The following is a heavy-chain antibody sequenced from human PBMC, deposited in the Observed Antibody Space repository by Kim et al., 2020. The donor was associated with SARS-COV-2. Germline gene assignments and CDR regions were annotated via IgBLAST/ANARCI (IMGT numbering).Heavy chain of an antibody. CDR1: GFTFSSYW. CDR3: ARDHSPISYGFLGVR. D-gene: IGHD5-18*01. V-gene: IGHV3-74*01. CDR2: INIDGTST. J-gene: IGHJ6*03. Sequence: GGSLRLSCAASGFTFSSYWMHWVRQAPGKGLVWVSRINIDGTSTSYADSVKGRFTVSRDNAKNTLYLQMHSLIAEDTAGYSFARDHSPISYGFLGVRWG.